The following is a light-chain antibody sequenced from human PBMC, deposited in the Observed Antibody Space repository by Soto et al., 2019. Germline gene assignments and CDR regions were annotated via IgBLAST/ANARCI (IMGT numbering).Light chain of an antibody. CDR2: DAS. V-gene: IGKV1-33*01. J-gene: IGKJ2*01. Sequence: IQLTQSPSFLSASVGDRVTITCQASQDISNYLNWYQQKPGKAPKLLIYDASNLETGVPSRFSGSGSGTYFTFTISSLQPEDIARYYCQQYDNFPPYTFGQGTTIELK. CDR1: QDISNY. CDR3: QQYDNFPPYT.